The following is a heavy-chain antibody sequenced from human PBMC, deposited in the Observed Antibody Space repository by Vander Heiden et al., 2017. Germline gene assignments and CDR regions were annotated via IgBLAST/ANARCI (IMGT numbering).Heavy chain of an antibody. D-gene: IGHD3-3*01. J-gene: IGHJ6*02. CDR3: ARQFLAPNDFWSGYYGDYYYGMDV. CDR2: IYYRWIT. Sequence: QLQLQESGPGLVKPSETLSLTCTVSGGSISSSSYYWGWSRQPTGNGLAWVGSIYYRWITYYNPSLKSRVTISVDTSKNQFSLKLSSVTAADTAVYYCARQFLAPNDFWSGYYGDYYYGMDVWGQGTTVTVSS. V-gene: IGHV4-39*01. CDR1: GGSISSSSYY.